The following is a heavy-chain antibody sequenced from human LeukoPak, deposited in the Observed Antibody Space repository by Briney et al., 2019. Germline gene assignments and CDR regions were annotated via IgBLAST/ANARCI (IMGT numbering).Heavy chain of an antibody. Sequence: GGSLRLSCAASGFKFDDYGMSWVRQVPGKGLEWVSGINWDGGSRGYADSVKGRFTISRDNAKNSVYLQMNSLRSEDTAFYHCARDRCSSTSCYNTPNWFDPWGQGTLVTVSS. CDR3: ARDRCSSTSCYNTPNWFDP. CDR2: INWDGGSR. J-gene: IGHJ5*02. D-gene: IGHD2-2*02. V-gene: IGHV3-20*01. CDR1: GFKFDDYG.